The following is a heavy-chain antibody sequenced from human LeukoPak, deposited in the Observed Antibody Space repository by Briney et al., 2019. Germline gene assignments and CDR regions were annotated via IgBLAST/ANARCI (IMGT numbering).Heavy chain of an antibody. Sequence: SETLSLTCSGSGGSINSAHFYWNWIRQPPGKGLEWVGYIFYSGSTYYNPSLKSRVTISLDAPKNQSSLSLSSVTAADTAVYYCARGIYSYYFDYWGQGILVTVSS. CDR2: IFYSGST. D-gene: IGHD5-18*01. CDR1: GGSINSAHFY. J-gene: IGHJ4*02. V-gene: IGHV4-30-4*08. CDR3: ARGIYSYYFDY.